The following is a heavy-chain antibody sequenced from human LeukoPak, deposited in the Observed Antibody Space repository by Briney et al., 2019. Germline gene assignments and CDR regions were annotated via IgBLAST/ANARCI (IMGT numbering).Heavy chain of an antibody. V-gene: IGHV1-2*02. J-gene: IGHJ4*02. CDR2: INPDSGGT. CDR1: GYTVTGYY. Sequence: GASVKVSCKASGYTVTGYYMHWVRQAPGQGLEWMGWINPDSGGTNFAQKFQGRVTMTRDTSISTAYMELSRLRSDDTAVYYCARGMTTVTTGGYWGQGTLVTVSS. D-gene: IGHD4-17*01. CDR3: ARGMTTVTTGGY.